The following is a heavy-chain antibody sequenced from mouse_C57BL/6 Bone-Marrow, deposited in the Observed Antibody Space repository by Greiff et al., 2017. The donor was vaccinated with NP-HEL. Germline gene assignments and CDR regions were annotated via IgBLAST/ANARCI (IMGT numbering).Heavy chain of an antibody. D-gene: IGHD4-1*01. V-gene: IGHV5-17*01. CDR1: GFTFSDYG. J-gene: IGHJ4*01. CDR2: ISSGSSTI. CDR3: ARSELGRGAMDY. Sequence: EVKVEESGGGLVKPGGSLKLSCAASGFTFSDYGMHWVRQAPEKGLEWVAYISSGSSTIYYADTVKGRFTISRDNAKNTLFLQMTSLRSEDTAMYYCARSELGRGAMDYWGQGTSVTVSS.